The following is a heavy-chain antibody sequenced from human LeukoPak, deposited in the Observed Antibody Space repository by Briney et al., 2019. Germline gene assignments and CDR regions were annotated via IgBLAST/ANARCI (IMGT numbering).Heavy chain of an antibody. CDR1: GFTFSSYV. CDR2: ITGSGDVT. V-gene: IGHV3-23*01. CDR3: APRGIEADWFDP. J-gene: IGHJ5*02. Sequence: GGSLRLSCAASGFTFSSYVMNWLRQAPGKGLEWVSTITGSGDVTYYPDSVKGRFTISRDNSKNTLYLQMNSLRVEDTAVYYCAPRGIEADWFDPWGQGTLVTVSS. D-gene: IGHD6-13*01.